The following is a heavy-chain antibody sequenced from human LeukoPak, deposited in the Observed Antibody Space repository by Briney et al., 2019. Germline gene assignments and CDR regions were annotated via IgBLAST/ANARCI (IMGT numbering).Heavy chain of an antibody. Sequence: ASVKVSCKASGYTFTGYYMYWVRQAPGQGLEWMGWINPNSGGTNYAQKFQGRVTMTRDTSISTAYMELSSLRSEDTAVYYCARGPTGTTEMWTDYYYYMDVWGKGTTVTVSS. D-gene: IGHD1-1*01. CDR1: GYTFTGYY. J-gene: IGHJ6*03. CDR2: INPNSGGT. CDR3: ARGPTGTTEMWTDYYYYMDV. V-gene: IGHV1-2*02.